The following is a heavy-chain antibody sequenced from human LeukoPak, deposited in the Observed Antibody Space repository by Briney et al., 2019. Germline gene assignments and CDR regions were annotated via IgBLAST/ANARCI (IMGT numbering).Heavy chain of an antibody. V-gene: IGHV1-18*01. Sequence: ASVKVSCKASGFTFTNYGISWVRQAPGQGLEWMGWISAYNGDTNYAQKLQGRVSMTTDTSTTTAYMELRSLRSDDTAVYYCARDRPSYYDSRGAVHDYWGQGTRVTVSS. CDR3: ARDRPSYYDSRGAVHDY. J-gene: IGHJ4*02. CDR2: ISAYNGDT. CDR1: GFTFTNYG. D-gene: IGHD3-22*01.